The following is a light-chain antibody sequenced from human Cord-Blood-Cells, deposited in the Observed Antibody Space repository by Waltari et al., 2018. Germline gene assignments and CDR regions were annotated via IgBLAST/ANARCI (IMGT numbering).Light chain of an antibody. Sequence: DIQLTQSPSFLSASVGDRVTITCRASQGISSYLAWYQQKPGKAHKLLIYAASTLQSGVPSRFSGSGSGTEFTLTISSLQPEDFATYYCQQLNSFGGGTKVEIK. CDR1: QGISSY. V-gene: IGKV1-9*01. J-gene: IGKJ4*01. CDR3: QQLNS. CDR2: AAS.